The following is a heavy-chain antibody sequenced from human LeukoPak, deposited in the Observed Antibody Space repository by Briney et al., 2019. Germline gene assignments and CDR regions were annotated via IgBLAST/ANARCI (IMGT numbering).Heavy chain of an antibody. Sequence: GGSLRLSCGASAFTFGDYALSCVRQAPGKGLEWVALIRNEAFGGTTEYAASVGGRFSISRDNSKSIAYLQMNRLQTEDTGVYYCTRGGIVATIGYAMDVWGQGTAVTVSS. CDR2: IRNEAFGGTT. CDR1: AFTFGDYA. V-gene: IGHV3-49*04. CDR3: TRGGIVATIGYAMDV. J-gene: IGHJ6*02. D-gene: IGHD5-12*01.